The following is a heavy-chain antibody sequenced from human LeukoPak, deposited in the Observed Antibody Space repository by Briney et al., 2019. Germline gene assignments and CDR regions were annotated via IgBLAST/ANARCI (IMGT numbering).Heavy chain of an antibody. CDR3: ATETYYYGSGSYYPYWYFDL. Sequence: SETLSLTCTVSGGSISSSSYYWGWVRQPPGKGLEWIGSIYYSGSTYYNPSLKSRVTISVDTSKNQFSLKLSSVTAADTAVYYCATETYYYGSGSYYPYWYFDLWGRGTLVTVSS. D-gene: IGHD3-10*01. CDR2: IYYSGST. J-gene: IGHJ2*01. CDR1: GGSISSSSYY. V-gene: IGHV4-39*07.